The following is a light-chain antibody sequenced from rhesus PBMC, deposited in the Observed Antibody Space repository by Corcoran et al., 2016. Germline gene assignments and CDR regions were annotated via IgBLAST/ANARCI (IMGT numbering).Light chain of an antibody. J-gene: IGKJ1*01. Sequence: DIVMIQTPLSLPVTLGEPASISCRSSQSFVYSDGNTYLYWYLQKPVQSPQLLKYLVSERASGVPDKFSGSGSGTDFTIKISRVEAEDVGVYYCMQALRSPWTFGQGTKVDIK. CDR2: LVS. CDR3: MQALRSPWT. V-gene: IGKV2-82*03. CDR1: QSFVYSDGNTY.